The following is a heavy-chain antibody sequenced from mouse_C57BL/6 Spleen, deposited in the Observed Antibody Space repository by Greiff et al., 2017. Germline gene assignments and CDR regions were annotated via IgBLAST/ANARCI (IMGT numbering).Heavy chain of an antibody. CDR2: ISDGGSYT. D-gene: IGHD4-1*01. J-gene: IGHJ2*01. CDR3: ARDRGELGRGCFDY. V-gene: IGHV5-4*01. CDR1: GFTFSSYA. Sequence: EVQLQESGGGLVKPGGSLKLSCAASGFTFSSYAMSWVRQTPEKRLEWVATISDGGSYTYYPDNVKGRFTISRDNAKNNLYLQMSHLKSEDTAMSYCARDRGELGRGCFDYWGQGTTLTVSS.